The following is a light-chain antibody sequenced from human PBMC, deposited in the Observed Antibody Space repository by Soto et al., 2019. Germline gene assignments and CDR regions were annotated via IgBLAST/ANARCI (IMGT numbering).Light chain of an antibody. CDR3: SSFTGSDNP. J-gene: IGLJ2*01. V-gene: IGLV1-40*01. CDR2: GNR. CDR1: SSNLGAGYD. Sequence: QSVLTQPPSVSGAPGQRVTISCTGNSSNLGAGYDVHWYQQLPGAAPKLVIFGNRNRPSGVPERFSGSKSGTSASLAITGLQAEDEADYYCSSFTGSDNPFGGGTKLTVL.